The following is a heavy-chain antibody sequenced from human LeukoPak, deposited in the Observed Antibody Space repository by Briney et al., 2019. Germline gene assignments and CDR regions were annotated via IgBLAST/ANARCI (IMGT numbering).Heavy chain of an antibody. CDR2: MSGTAENT. CDR3: ANQRGGF. CDR1: GLIFSSYP. D-gene: IGHD3-10*01. J-gene: IGHJ4*02. V-gene: IGHV3-23*01. Sequence: GGSLRLSCAAYGLIFSSYPMSWVRQAPGKGLEWVSAMSGTAENTYYADSVKGRFSISRDNSRNTVHLQMNSLRPEDTAVYYCANQRGGFWGQGTLVTVSS.